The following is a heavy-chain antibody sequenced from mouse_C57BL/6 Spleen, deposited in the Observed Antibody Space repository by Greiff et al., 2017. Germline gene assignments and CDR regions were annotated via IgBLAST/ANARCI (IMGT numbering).Heavy chain of an antibody. D-gene: IGHD4-1*01. CDR3: SRRSLDYYAMDY. J-gene: IGHJ4*01. Sequence: QVQLQQSGPELVKPGASVKISCKASGYAFSSSWMNWVKQRPGKGLEWIGRIYPGDGDTNYTGKFKGKVTLTADKSSSTAYMQLSSLTAEDSAVYFCSRRSLDYYAMDYWGKGTSVTVSS. CDR2: IYPGDGDT. V-gene: IGHV1-82*01. CDR1: GYAFSSSW.